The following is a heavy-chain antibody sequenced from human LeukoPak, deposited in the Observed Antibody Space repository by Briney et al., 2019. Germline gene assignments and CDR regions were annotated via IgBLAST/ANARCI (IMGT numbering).Heavy chain of an antibody. J-gene: IGHJ6*03. CDR3: AREYYDFWSGHHPEYYYYYMDV. V-gene: IGHV3-30*02. CDR2: IRYDGSNK. D-gene: IGHD3-3*01. CDR1: GFTFSSYG. Sequence: GGSLRLSCAASGFTFSSYGMHWVRQAPGKGLEWVAFIRYDGSNKYYADSVKGRFTISRDNSKNTLYLQMNSLRAEDTAVYYCAREYYDFWSGHHPEYYYYYMDVWGKGTTVTVSS.